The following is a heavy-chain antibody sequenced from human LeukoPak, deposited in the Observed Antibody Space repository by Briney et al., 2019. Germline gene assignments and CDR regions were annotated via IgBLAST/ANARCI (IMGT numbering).Heavy chain of an antibody. J-gene: IGHJ6*02. CDR2: IYPSGST. D-gene: IGHD3-10*01. CDR3: ARGLITMVRGVITEIYYYYYGMDV. V-gene: IGHV4-61*02. Sequence: SETLSLTCAVSGGSISSGGYSWTWIRQAAGKGLEWIGRIYPSGSTNYNPSLKSRVTISVDTSKNQFSLKLSSVTAADTAVYYCARGLITMVRGVITEIYYYYYGMDVWGQGTTVTVSS. CDR1: GGSISSGGYS.